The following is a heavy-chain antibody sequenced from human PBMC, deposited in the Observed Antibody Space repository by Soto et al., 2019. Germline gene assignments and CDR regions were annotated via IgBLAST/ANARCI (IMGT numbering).Heavy chain of an antibody. D-gene: IGHD2-15*01. J-gene: IGHJ4*02. CDR2: IYYSGST. Sequence: QLQLQESGPGLVKPSETLSLTCTVSGGSISSSSYYWGWIRQPPGKGLEWIGSIYYSGSTYYNPYIKGRVTISVDTSKHQFSLKLSSVTAADTAVYYCARHTPAISISDHWGQGTLVTVSS. CDR3: ARHTPAISISDH. V-gene: IGHV4-39*01. CDR1: GGSISSSSYY.